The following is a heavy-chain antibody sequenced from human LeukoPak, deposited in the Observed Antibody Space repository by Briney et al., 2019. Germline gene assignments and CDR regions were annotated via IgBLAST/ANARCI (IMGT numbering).Heavy chain of an antibody. V-gene: IGHV4-59*08. D-gene: IGHD2-21*02. CDR2: IYSSGTT. CDR3: ARPDTGPVIRRAFDY. CDR1: GASINNYY. J-gene: IGHJ4*02. Sequence: PSETLSLTCTVSGASINNYYCGWIRQPPGKGLEWIGYIYSSGTTFYNPSLKSRVTISVDTSKNHFSLELSSVTAADMAVYYCARPDTGPVIRRAFDYWGQGALVTVSS.